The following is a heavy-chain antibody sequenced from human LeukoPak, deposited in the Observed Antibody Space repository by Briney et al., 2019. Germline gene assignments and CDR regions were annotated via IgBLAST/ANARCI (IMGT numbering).Heavy chain of an antibody. CDR1: GFTFSSYS. J-gene: IGHJ4*02. CDR2: IKQDGSEK. CDR3: AREMVLWFGELSYYFDY. V-gene: IGHV3-7*01. Sequence: GGSLRLSCAASGFTFSSYSMNWVRQAPGKGLEWVANIKQDGSEKYYVDSVKDRFTISRDNAKNSLYLQMNSLRAEDTAVYYCAREMVLWFGELSYYFDYWGQGTLVTVSS. D-gene: IGHD3-10*01.